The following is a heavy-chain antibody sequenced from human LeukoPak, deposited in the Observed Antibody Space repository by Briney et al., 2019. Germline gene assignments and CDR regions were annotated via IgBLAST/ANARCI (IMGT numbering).Heavy chain of an antibody. CDR1: GFTFSSYG. V-gene: IGHV3-30*18. D-gene: IGHD3-22*01. CDR3: AKADTMIVVATSSDY. J-gene: IGHJ4*02. Sequence: PGGSLRLSCAASGFTFSSYGMHWVRQAPGKGLEWVAVISYDGSNKYYADSVKGRFTISRDNSKNTLCLQMNSLRAEDTAVYYCAKADTMIVVATSSDYWGQGTLVTVSS. CDR2: ISYDGSNK.